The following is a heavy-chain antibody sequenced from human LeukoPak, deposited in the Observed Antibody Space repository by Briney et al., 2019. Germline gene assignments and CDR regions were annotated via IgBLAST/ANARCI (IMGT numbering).Heavy chain of an antibody. CDR1: GGTFSSYA. J-gene: IGHJ3*02. CDR2: IIPIFGTA. Sequence: SVKVSCKASGGTFSSYAISWVRQAPGQGLEWRGGIIPIFGTANYAQKFQGRVTITADESTSTAYMELSSLSSEDPAVYYCARGANYDFWSDDAFDSLGEGTMVSVSS. CDR3: ARGANYDFWSDDAFDS. V-gene: IGHV1-69*13. D-gene: IGHD3-3*01.